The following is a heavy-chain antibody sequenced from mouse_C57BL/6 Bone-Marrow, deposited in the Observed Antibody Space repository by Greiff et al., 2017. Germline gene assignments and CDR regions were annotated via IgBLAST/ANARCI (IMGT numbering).Heavy chain of an antibody. CDR3: ARGRRGDY. CDR1: GYTFTSYW. J-gene: IGHJ2*01. CDR2: IDPSDSYT. V-gene: IGHV1-69*01. D-gene: IGHD2-12*01. Sequence: QVQLQQPGAELVMPGASVKLSCKASGYTFTSYWMHWVKQRPGQGLEWIGEIDPSDSYTNYNQKFKGKSTLTVDKSPSTAYMQLSSLTSEDSAVYYCARGRRGDYWGQGTTLTVSS.